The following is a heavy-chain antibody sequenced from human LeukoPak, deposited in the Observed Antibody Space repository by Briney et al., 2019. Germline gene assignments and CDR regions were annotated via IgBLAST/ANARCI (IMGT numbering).Heavy chain of an antibody. D-gene: IGHD3-22*01. CDR1: GYTFTSYY. CDR2: MNPNSGNT. CDR3: ARGLDDSSGYYADY. Sequence: GASVKVSCKASGYTFTSYYMHWVRQATGQGLEWMGWMNPNSGNTGYAQKSQGRVTITRNTSISTAYMELSSLRSEDTAVYYCARGLDDSSGYYADYWGQGTLVTVSS. V-gene: IGHV1-8*03. J-gene: IGHJ4*02.